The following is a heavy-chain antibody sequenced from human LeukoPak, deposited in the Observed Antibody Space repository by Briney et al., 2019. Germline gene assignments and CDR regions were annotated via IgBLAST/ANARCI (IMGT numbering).Heavy chain of an antibody. Sequence: SETLSLTCAVYGGSFSGYYWSWIRQPPGKGLEWIGEINHSGSTNYNPSLKSRVTISVDTSKNQFSLKLSSVTAADTAVYCCARAGGYGLIDYWGQGTMVTVSP. CDR1: GGSFSGYY. CDR2: INHSGST. CDR3: ARAGGYGLIDY. J-gene: IGHJ4*02. D-gene: IGHD5-18*01. V-gene: IGHV4-34*01.